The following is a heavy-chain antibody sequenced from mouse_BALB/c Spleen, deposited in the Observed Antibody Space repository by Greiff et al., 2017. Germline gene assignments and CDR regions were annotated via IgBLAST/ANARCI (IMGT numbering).Heavy chain of an antibody. CDR2: IFPGDGST. J-gene: IGHJ4*01. D-gene: IGHD1-1*01. V-gene: IGHV1-85*01. Sequence: VQLQPSGAELVKPGASVKLSCKASGYTFTSSDINWVRQRPEQGLEWIGWIFPGDGSTKYNEKFKGKATLTTDKSSSTAYMQLSRLTSEDSAVYCCARPTTVVPKSYAMDYWGQGTSVTVSA. CDR1: GYTFTSSD. CDR3: ARPTTVVPKSYAMDY.